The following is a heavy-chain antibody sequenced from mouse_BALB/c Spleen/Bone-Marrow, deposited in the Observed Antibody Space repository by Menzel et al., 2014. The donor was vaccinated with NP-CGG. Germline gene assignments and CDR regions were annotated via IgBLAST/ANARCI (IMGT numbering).Heavy chain of an antibody. CDR2: IDPSDSET. CDR1: GYTFTSYW. J-gene: IGHJ1*01. Sequence: VQLQQSGAELVKPGAPVKLSCKASGYTFTSYWMNWVKQRPGRGLEWIGRIDPSDSETHYNQEFKDKATLTVDKSSSTAYIQLSSLTSEDSAVYYCARSHGYYPYWYFDVWGAGTTVTVSS. D-gene: IGHD2-3*01. V-gene: IGHV1-69*02. CDR3: ARSHGYYPYWYFDV.